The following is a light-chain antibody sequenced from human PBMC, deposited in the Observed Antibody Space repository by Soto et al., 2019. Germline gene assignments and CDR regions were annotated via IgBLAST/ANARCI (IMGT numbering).Light chain of an antibody. CDR1: NSNIGGGYD. J-gene: IGLJ3*02. Sequence: QSVLTQPPSVSGAPGQRVTISCTGNNSNIGGGYDVHWYQQLPGTAPKLLIFGNNNRPSGVPDRFSGSKSYASASLAITGLQSEDEVDYYCHSYDMRLSGSVFGGGTKLTVL. CDR3: HSYDMRLSGSV. CDR2: GNN. V-gene: IGLV1-40*01.